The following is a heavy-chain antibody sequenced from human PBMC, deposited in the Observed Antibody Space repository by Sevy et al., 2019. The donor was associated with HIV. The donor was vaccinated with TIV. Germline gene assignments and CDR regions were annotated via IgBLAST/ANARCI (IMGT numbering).Heavy chain of an antibody. V-gene: IGHV3-30-3*01. Sequence: GGSLRLSCAASGFTFSSYAMHWVRQAPGKELEWVAVMSYDGSNKYYADSVKGRFTISRDNSKNTLYLQMNSLRPEDTAVYYCARDKGPRGIAVAGNAFDIWGQGTMVTVSS. CDR1: GFTFSSYA. CDR2: MSYDGSNK. J-gene: IGHJ3*02. D-gene: IGHD6-19*01. CDR3: ARDKGPRGIAVAGNAFDI.